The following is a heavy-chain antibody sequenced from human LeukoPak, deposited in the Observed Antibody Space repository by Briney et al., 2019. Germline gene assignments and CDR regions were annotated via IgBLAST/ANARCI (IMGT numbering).Heavy chain of an antibody. CDR1: GFTFSSYE. CDR2: ISSSGSTI. Sequence: GGSLRLSCAASGFTFSSYEMNWVRQAPGKGLEWVSYISSSGSTIYYADSVKGRFTISRDNAKNSLYLQMNSLRAEDTAVYYCASSPYYDSSGYYGIGYYWGQGTLVTVSS. CDR3: ASSPYYDSSGYYGIGYY. J-gene: IGHJ4*02. V-gene: IGHV3-48*03. D-gene: IGHD3-22*01.